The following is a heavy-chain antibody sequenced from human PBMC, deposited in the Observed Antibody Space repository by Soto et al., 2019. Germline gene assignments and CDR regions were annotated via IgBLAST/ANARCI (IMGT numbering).Heavy chain of an antibody. CDR2: ISGSGGST. V-gene: IGHV3-23*01. CDR3: AKDPGQRVPQEAPTLHYFDY. CDR1: GFTFSSYA. J-gene: IGHJ4*02. Sequence: PGGSLRLSCAASGFTFSSYAMSWVRQAPGKGLEWVSGISGSGGSTYYADSVKGRFAISRDNSKNTLYLQMNSLRAEDTAVYYCAKDPGQRVPQEAPTLHYFDYWGQGTLVTVSS. D-gene: IGHD3-10*01.